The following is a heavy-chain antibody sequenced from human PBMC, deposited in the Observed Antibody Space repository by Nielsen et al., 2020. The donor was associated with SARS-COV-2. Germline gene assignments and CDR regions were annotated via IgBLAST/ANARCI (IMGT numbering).Heavy chain of an antibody. V-gene: IGHV1-18*01. CDR2: ISAYNGNT. CDR1: GYTFTSYG. CDR3: ARAIETGYSYGVIGMDV. J-gene: IGHJ6*02. D-gene: IGHD5-18*01. Sequence: ASVKVSCKASGYTFTSYGISWVRQAPGQGLEWMGWISAYNGNTNYAQKLQGRVTMTRDTSTSTVYMELSSLRSEDTAVYYCARAIETGYSYGVIGMDVWGQGTTVTVSS.